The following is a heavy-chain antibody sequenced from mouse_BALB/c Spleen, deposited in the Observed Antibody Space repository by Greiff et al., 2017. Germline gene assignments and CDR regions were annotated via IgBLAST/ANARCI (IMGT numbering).Heavy chain of an antibody. J-gene: IGHJ3*01. D-gene: IGHD2-4*01. CDR1: GFNIKDTY. Sequence: VQLQQSGAELVKPAASVKLSCTASGFNIKDTYMHWVKQRPEQGLEWIGRIDPANGNTKYDPKFQGKATITADTSSNTAYLQLSSLTSEDTAVYYCARPFYYDYFAYWGQGTLVTVSA. V-gene: IGHV14-3*02. CDR3: ARPFYYDYFAY. CDR2: IDPANGNT.